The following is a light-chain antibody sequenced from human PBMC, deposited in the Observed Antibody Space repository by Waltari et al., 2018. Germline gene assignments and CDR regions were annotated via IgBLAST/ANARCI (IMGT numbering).Light chain of an antibody. Sequence: DIVMTQSPDSLAVSLGERATINCQSSQSVLYSSNNKNYLAWYQQKTGQPPKLLIYWASTRESGVPDRFSGSGSGTDFTLTISSLQAEDVAVYYCQQYYSTPLFTFGPGTKVDIK. CDR1: QSVLYSSNNKNY. CDR2: WAS. J-gene: IGKJ3*01. V-gene: IGKV4-1*01. CDR3: QQYYSTPLFT.